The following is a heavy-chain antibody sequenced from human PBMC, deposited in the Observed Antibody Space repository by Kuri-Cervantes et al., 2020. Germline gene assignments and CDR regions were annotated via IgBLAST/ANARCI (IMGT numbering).Heavy chain of an antibody. Sequence: ASVKVSCKASGYTFTSYDINWVRQATGQGLEWMGWMNPNSGKTGYAQKFQGRVTMTRNTSISTAYMELSRLRSNDTAVYYCARGADGPWLQSAYFDYWGQGTLVTVSS. J-gene: IGHJ4*02. D-gene: IGHD5-24*01. CDR1: GYTFTSYD. V-gene: IGHV1-8*01. CDR2: MNPNSGKT. CDR3: ARGADGPWLQSAYFDY.